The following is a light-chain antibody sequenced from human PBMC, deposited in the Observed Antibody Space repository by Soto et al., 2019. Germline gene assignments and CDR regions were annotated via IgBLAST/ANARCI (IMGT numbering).Light chain of an antibody. CDR2: TAS. CDR1: QNIGTY. Sequence: DIQMTQSPSSLSASVGDRVSITCRASQNIGTYLNWYQQKPGNAPQLLLFTASNLPSGVPGRFSGSGSGADFTLTISSLQPEDFATYYCQQTFTTPLTFGGGTNVEIK. V-gene: IGKV1-39*01. J-gene: IGKJ4*01. CDR3: QQTFTTPLT.